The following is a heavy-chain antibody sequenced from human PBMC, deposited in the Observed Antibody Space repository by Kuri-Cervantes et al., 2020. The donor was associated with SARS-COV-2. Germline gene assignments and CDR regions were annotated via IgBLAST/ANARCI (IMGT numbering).Heavy chain of an antibody. CDR1: GFTFSGYG. CDR3: STEAQAYYYYYGMDV. CDR2: ISSSSSYT. Sequence: GGSLRLSCAASGFTFSGYGMHWARQAPGKGLERVSSISSSSSYTYYADSVKGRFTISRDNAKNSLYLQMNSLRAEDTAVYYCSTEAQAYYYYYGMDVWGQGTTVTVSS. J-gene: IGHJ6*02. V-gene: IGHV3-21*01.